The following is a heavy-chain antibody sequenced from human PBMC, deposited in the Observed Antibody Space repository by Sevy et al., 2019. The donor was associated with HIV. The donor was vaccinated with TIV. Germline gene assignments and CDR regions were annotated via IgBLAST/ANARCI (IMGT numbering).Heavy chain of an antibody. Sequence: GGSLRLSCATSGFTFSTYSMNWVRQAPGKGLEWVSSIIRSSTYIYYTDSVKGRFTLSRDNARNSLYLQMNSLRVDDTAVYYCARDSGYTGYDWGQGTLVTVSS. V-gene: IGHV3-21*01. J-gene: IGHJ4*02. CDR2: IIRSSTYI. CDR3: ARDSGYTGYD. CDR1: GFTFSTYS. D-gene: IGHD5-12*01.